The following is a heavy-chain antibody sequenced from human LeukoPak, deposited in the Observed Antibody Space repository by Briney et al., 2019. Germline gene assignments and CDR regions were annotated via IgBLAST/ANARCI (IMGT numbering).Heavy chain of an antibody. V-gene: IGHV4-59*01. J-gene: IGHJ4*02. CDR2: IHYTGST. CDR1: SGSISTYY. D-gene: IGHD1-26*01. CDR3: ARSSGSRYYIDY. Sequence: PSETLSLTCTVSSGSISTYYWSWIRQPPGKRLEWIGFIHYTGSTNYNPSLKSRVTISVDTSKNQFSLKLNSVTAADTAVYYCARSSGSRYYIDYWGRGTLVTVSS.